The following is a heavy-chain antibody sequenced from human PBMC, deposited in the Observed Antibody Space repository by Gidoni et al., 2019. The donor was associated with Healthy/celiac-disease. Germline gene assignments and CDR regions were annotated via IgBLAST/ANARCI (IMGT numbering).Heavy chain of an antibody. Sequence: QVQLVQSGAEGKKPGASVKVSCKASGYTFTSYDINWVRQATGQGLEWMGWMNPNRGNPCYAQKFQGRVTMTRNTSISTAYMELSSLRSEDTAVYYCARGQVVPAAIYYYGMDVWGQGTTVTVSS. J-gene: IGHJ6*02. CDR1: GYTFTSYD. D-gene: IGHD2-2*01. V-gene: IGHV1-8*01. CDR3: ARGQVVPAAIYYYGMDV. CDR2: MNPNRGNP.